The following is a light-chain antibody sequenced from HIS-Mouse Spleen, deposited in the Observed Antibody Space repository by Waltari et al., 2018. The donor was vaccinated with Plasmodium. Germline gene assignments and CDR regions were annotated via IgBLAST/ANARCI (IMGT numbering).Light chain of an antibody. CDR2: GAS. CDR3: QQYNNWSFT. J-gene: IGKJ3*01. V-gene: IGKV3-15*01. Sequence: EIVMTQSPATLSVSPGERATLSCRASQSVSSNLAGYQQKPGQAPRLLIYGASTRATGSPARLSGSGSGKEFTLTISSLQSEDFAVYYCQQYNNWSFTFGPGTKVDIK. CDR1: QSVSSN.